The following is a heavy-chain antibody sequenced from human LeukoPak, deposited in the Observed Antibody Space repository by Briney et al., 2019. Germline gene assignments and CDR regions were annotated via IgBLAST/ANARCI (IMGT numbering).Heavy chain of an antibody. CDR1: GFTFSSST. CDR3: AREVGSRSSALDD. V-gene: IGHV3-30*01. Sequence: PGGSLRLSCADSGFTFSSSTMHWVRQAPGKGLEWVALIWYEGTDGFYADSVKGRFSISRDNSKSTLYLQMNSLRPEDTAVYYCAREVGSRSSALDDWGQGTLVAVSS. J-gene: IGHJ4*02. CDR2: IWYEGTDG. D-gene: IGHD3-10*01.